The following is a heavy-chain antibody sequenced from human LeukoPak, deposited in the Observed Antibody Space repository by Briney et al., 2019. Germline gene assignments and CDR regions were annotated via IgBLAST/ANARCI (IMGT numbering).Heavy chain of an antibody. CDR2: INPNSGGT. CDR3: ARTGDTAMVTGFDS. Sequence: ASVKVSCKASGYTFTGYYMHWVQQAPGQGLEWMGWINPNSGGTNYAQKFQGRVTMTRDTSISTDYMELSRLRSDDTAVYYCARTGDTAMVTGFDSWGQGTLVTVSS. CDR1: GYTFTGYY. V-gene: IGHV1-2*02. J-gene: IGHJ4*02. D-gene: IGHD5-18*01.